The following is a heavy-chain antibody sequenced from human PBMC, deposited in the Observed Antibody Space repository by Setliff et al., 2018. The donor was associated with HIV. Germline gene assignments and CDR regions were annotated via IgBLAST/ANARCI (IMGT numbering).Heavy chain of an antibody. CDR1: GYSFSNYW. CDR3: VVVVTARTYWYFDL. D-gene: IGHD2-21*02. V-gene: IGHV5-51*01. J-gene: IGHJ2*01. CDR2: IYPGDFDT. Sequence: PGESLKISCKASGYSFSNYWIGWVRQMPGKGLEWMGIIYPGDFDTRYSPSFQGQVTISADKSISTAYLQWSSLQASDTAMHYCVVVVTARTYWYFDLWGRGPPVTVSS.